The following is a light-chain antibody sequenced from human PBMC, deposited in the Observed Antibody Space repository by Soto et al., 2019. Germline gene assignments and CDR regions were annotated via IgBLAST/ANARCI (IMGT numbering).Light chain of an antibody. V-gene: IGLV2-8*01. CDR3: SSYGGNDWV. J-gene: IGLJ3*02. CDR1: SSDVGGYNY. CDR2: EVH. Sequence: QSVLTKPPSAYGSLGQSVNFSCTGTSSDVGGYNYVSWYQQHPGKAPKLIVYEVHKRPSGVPDRFSGSKSGNTASLTVSGLQAEDEADYHCSSYGGNDWVFGGGTKLTVL.